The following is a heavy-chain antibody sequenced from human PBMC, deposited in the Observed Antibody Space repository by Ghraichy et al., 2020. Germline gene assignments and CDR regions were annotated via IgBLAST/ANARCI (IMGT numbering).Heavy chain of an antibody. J-gene: IGHJ4*02. V-gene: IGHV4-59*01. CDR1: GGSISSYY. CDR3: AAHDYYGSGSYYPLDY. Sequence: SETLSLTCTVSGGSISSYYWSWIRQPPGKGLEWIGQIYYSGSTNYNPSLKSRVTISVDTSKNQFSLKLSSVTAADTAVYHCAAHDYYGSGSYYPLDYWGQGTLVTVSS. D-gene: IGHD3-10*01. CDR2: IYYSGST.